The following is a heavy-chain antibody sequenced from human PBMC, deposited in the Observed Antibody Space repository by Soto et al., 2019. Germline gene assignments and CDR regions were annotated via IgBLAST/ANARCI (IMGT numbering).Heavy chain of an antibody. V-gene: IGHV1-46*01. D-gene: IGHD3-16*01. CDR2: INPSGPTT. Sequence: QVQLVQSGAEVKKPGASVKVSCTPSGYTFSDSYMHWVRQAPGQGLEWMGIINPSGPTTSYAQKFQGRLALTRDTSTNTVFLELSSLTSADTAVYYCARESGEVLLADDPENPPFDYWGQGSLVIVS. CDR3: ARESGEVLLADDPENPPFDY. J-gene: IGHJ4*02. CDR1: GYTFSDSY.